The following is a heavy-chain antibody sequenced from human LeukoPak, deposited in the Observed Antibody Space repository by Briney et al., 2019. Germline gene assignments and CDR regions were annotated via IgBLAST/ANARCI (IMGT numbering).Heavy chain of an antibody. CDR1: GGSISSSSYY. Sequence: SETLSLTCTVSGGSISSSSYYWGWIRQPPGKELQWIASVYYSGRTNYSPSLKSRVTISVDTSEKQFSLQLNSVTAADTAVYYCARDFSMVRGALYNWGQGTLVTVSS. CDR3: ARDFSMVRGALYN. V-gene: IGHV4-39*02. CDR2: VYYSGRT. J-gene: IGHJ4*02. D-gene: IGHD3-10*01.